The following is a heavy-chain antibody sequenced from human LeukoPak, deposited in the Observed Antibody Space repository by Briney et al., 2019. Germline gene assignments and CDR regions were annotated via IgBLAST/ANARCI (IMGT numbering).Heavy chain of an antibody. CDR2: ISSSGSTI. V-gene: IGHV3-48*03. CDR1: GFTFSSYE. D-gene: IGHD3-16*01. Sequence: PGGSLRLSCAVSGFTFSSYEMNWVRQAPGKGLEWVSYISSSGSTIYYADSVKGRFTISRDNAKKSLYLQMNSLRAEDTAVYYCARARLTDYVWGRRTFDIWGQGKMVTISS. CDR3: ARARLTDYVWGRRTFDI. J-gene: IGHJ3*02.